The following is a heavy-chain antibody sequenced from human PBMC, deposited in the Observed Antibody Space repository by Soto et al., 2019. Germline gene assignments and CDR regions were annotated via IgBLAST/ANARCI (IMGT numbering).Heavy chain of an antibody. Sequence: GGSLRLSCAASGFPFSNAWMNWVRQAPGKGLEWVGRIKSKTDGGTTDYAAPVKGRFTISRDDPKNTLYLQMNSLKTEDTAVYYCTTLGYCGSTSSECYYYYGMDVWGQGTTVTVSS. CDR2: IKSKTDGGTT. CDR3: TTLGYCGSTSSECYYYYGMDV. D-gene: IGHD2-2*01. CDR1: GFPFSNAW. V-gene: IGHV3-15*07. J-gene: IGHJ6*02.